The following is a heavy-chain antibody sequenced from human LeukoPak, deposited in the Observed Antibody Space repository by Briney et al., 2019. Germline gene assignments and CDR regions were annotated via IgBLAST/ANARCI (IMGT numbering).Heavy chain of an antibody. CDR1: GGSISSYY. D-gene: IGHD6-13*01. J-gene: IGHJ3*02. V-gene: IGHV4-4*07. CDR3: ARSPIAAAGPEGAFDI. Sequence: SETLSLTCTVSGGSISSYYWSWIPQPAGKGLEWIGRIYTSGSTNYNPSLKSRVTMSVDTSKNQFSLKLSSVTAADTAVYYCARSPIAAAGPEGAFDIWGQGTMVTVSS. CDR2: IYTSGST.